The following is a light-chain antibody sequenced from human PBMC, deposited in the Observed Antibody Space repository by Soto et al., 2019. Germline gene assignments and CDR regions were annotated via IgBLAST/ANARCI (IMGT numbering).Light chain of an antibody. V-gene: IGKV3D-15*01. CDR1: QSVASS. Sequence: EIMMTQSPATLSVSPGERVTLSCRAGQSVASSLAWYQQKPGQAPRLLVYGASTRATGIPARFSGSGSGTEFTLTISRLQSEDFAVYYCQQYNNWPLAFGGGTKVQLK. J-gene: IGKJ4*01. CDR3: QQYNNWPLA. CDR2: GAS.